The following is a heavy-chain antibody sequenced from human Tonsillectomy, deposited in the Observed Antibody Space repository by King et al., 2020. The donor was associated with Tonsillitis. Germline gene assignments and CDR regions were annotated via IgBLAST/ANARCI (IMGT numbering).Heavy chain of an antibody. CDR1: GGSISSGDYY. Sequence: VQLQESGPGLVKPSQTLSLTCTVSGGSISSGDYYWSWIRQPPGKGLEWIGYIYYSGSTYYNPSLKSRVIISVDMSKNQFSLRLSSVTAADTAVYYCARAAAGDLDAYWFDPWGQGTLVTVSS. D-gene: IGHD6-13*01. J-gene: IGHJ5*02. CDR2: IYYSGST. V-gene: IGHV4-30-4*01. CDR3: ARAAAGDLDAYWFDP.